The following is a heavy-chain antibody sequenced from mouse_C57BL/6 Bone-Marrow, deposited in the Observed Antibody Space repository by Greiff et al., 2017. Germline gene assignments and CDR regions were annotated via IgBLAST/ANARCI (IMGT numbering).Heavy chain of an antibody. CDR2: IWWDDDK. CDR3: GRIGEEFITTGFDD. Sequence: QVTLKVSGPGILQPSQTLSLTCSFSGFSLSTFGMGVGWIRQPSGKGLEWLAHIWWDDDKYNNPALKSRPTTSKATSKNQVFLMIANVYTADTATYYCGRIGEEFITTGFDDWGQGTTLTVSS. CDR1: GFSLSTFGMG. J-gene: IGHJ2*01. V-gene: IGHV8-8*01. D-gene: IGHD1-1*01.